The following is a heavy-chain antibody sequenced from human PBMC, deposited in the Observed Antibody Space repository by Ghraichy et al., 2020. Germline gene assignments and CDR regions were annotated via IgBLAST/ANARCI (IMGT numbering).Heavy chain of an antibody. V-gene: IGHV3-23*01. CDR1: GFTFSNYA. CDR3: AKDPLDSYDILTGYYRKHGGY. J-gene: IGHJ4*02. CDR2: ISGSGADT. Sequence: GESLNISCAASGFTFSNYAMSWVRQAPGRGLEWVSTISGSGADTYYADSVKGRFTISRDNSKNTLYLQMNSLRAEDTAVYYCAKDPLDSYDILTGYYRKHGGYWGQGTLVTVSS. D-gene: IGHD3-9*01.